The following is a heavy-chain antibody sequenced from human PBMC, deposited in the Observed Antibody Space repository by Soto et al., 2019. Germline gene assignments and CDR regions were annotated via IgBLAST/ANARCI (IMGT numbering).Heavy chain of an antibody. CDR2: ISYDGSNK. J-gene: IGHJ6*02. CDR3: AKDFGIAVAGTQYYYYYGMDV. Sequence: GGSLRLSCAASGFTFSSYGMHWVRQAPGKGLEWVAVISYDGSNKYYADSVKGRFTISRDNSKNTLYLQMNSLRAEDTAVYYCAKDFGIAVAGTQYYYYYGMDVWGQGTTVTVSS. CDR1: GFTFSSYG. V-gene: IGHV3-30*18. D-gene: IGHD6-19*01.